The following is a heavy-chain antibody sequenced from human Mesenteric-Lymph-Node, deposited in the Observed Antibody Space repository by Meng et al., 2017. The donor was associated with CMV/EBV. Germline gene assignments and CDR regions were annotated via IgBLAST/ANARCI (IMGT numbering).Heavy chain of an antibody. Sequence: LRLSCTVSGGSISSGGYYWSWIRQHPGKGLEWIGYIYYSGSTYYNPSLKSRVTISVDTSKNQFSLKLSSVTAVDTAVYYCARGGGYYYDSSGSDAFDIWGQGTMVTVSS. CDR3: ARGGGYYYDSSGSDAFDI. CDR2: IYYSGST. D-gene: IGHD3-22*01. CDR1: GGSISSGGYY. J-gene: IGHJ3*02. V-gene: IGHV4-31*03.